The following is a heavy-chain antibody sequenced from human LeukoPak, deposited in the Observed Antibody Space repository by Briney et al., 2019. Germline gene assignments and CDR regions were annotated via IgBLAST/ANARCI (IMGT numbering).Heavy chain of an antibody. CDR2: IYSGGST. Sequence: PGGSLRLSCAASGFTVSSNYMSWVRQAPGKGLEWVSVIYSGGSTYYADSVKGRFTISRDNSKNTLYLQMNSLRAEDTAVYYCARDARGAAAADDPFDIWGQGTMVTVSS. D-gene: IGHD6-13*01. V-gene: IGHV3-53*01. CDR1: GFTVSSNY. J-gene: IGHJ3*02. CDR3: ARDARGAAAADDPFDI.